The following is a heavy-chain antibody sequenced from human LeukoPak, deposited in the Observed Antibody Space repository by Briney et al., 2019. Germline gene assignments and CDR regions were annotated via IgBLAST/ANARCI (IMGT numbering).Heavy chain of an antibody. CDR3: TTPAAGPRAEYSQY. D-gene: IGHD6-13*01. J-gene: IGHJ1*01. CDR1: RFTFSSHS. CDR2: ISNDAKYI. Sequence: PGGSLSLACAASRFTFSSHSMNWDRQPPGNWLEWVSSISNDAKYIYYADSLKGRFTVSRDNAKNSLYLQMNSLAVEDTAVYYCTTPAAGPRAEYSQYWGQGTQVTVSS. V-gene: IGHV3-21*01.